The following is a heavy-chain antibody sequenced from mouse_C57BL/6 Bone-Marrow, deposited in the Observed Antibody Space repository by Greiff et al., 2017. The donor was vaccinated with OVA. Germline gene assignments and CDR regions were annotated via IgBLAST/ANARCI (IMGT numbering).Heavy chain of an antibody. Sequence: VQLQESGAELVMPGASVKLSCKASGYTFTSYWMHWVKQRPGQGLEWIGEIDPSDSYTNYNQKFKGKSTLTVDKSSSTAYMQLSSLTSEDSAVYYCARLPWFAYWGQGTLVTVSA. CDR2: IDPSDSYT. V-gene: IGHV1-69*01. J-gene: IGHJ3*01. CDR1: GYTFTSYW. CDR3: ARLPWFAY.